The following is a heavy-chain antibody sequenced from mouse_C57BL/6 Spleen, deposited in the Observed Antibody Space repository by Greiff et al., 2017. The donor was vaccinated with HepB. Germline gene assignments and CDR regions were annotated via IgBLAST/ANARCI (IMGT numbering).Heavy chain of an antibody. CDR2: IDPADGDT. V-gene: IGHV14-1*01. D-gene: IGHD2-1*01. Sequence: EVQLQQSGAELVRPGASVKLSCTASGFNIKDYYMHWVKQRPEQGLAWIGRIDPADGDTEYAPKFQGKATMTADTSSHTAYMQLSSLTSEDTAVYYCTTGGNYGYCDDGGQGTTLTVSS. J-gene: IGHJ2*01. CDR1: GFNIKDYY. CDR3: TTGGNYGYCDD.